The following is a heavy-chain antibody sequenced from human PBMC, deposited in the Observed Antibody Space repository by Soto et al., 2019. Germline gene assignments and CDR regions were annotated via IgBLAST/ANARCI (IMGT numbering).Heavy chain of an antibody. V-gene: IGHV4-34*01. Sequence: SETLSLTCAVYGGSSSGYYWSWIRQPPGKGLEWIGEINHSGSTNYNPSLKSRVTISVDTSKNQFSLKLSSVTAADTAVYYCARGRSPHYYDSSGGFDYWGQGTLVTVSS. CDR2: INHSGST. CDR1: GGSSSGYY. D-gene: IGHD3-22*01. CDR3: ARGRSPHYYDSSGGFDY. J-gene: IGHJ4*02.